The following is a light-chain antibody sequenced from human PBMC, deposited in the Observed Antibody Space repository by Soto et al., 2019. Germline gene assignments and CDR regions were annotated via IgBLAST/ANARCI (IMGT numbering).Light chain of an antibody. CDR2: AAS. Sequence: DIQMTQSPSSLSASVGDRVTITCRASQSISSYLNWYQQKPGKAPKLLIYAASSLQSGVPSRFSGSGSGTDFTLTISSLQPEDSATYYCQQSYSTPLTFGGGTKVEIE. CDR3: QQSYSTPLT. J-gene: IGKJ4*01. CDR1: QSISSY. V-gene: IGKV1-39*01.